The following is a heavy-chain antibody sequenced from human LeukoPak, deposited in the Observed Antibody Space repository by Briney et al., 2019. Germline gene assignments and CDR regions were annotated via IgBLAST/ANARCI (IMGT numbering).Heavy chain of an antibody. D-gene: IGHD2-2*01. J-gene: IGHJ5*02. CDR3: AKVRIVVVPAARYNWFDP. V-gene: IGHV3-23*01. CDR2: ISGSGGST. CDR1: GFTFSSYG. Sequence: PGGSLRLSCAASGFTFSSYGMSWVRQAPGKGLEWVSAISGSGGSTYYADSVKGRFTISRDNSKNTLYLQMNSLRAEDTAVYYCAKVRIVVVPAARYNWFDPWGQGTLVTVSS.